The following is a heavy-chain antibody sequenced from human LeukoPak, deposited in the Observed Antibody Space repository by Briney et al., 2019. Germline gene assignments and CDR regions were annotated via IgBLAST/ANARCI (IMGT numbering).Heavy chain of an antibody. D-gene: IGHD2-2*01. CDR2: IKEDGSEK. J-gene: IGHJ4*02. V-gene: IGHV3-7*05. Sequence: GGSLRLSCAASGFXFSSYWISWVRQTPGQGLEWVANIKEDGSEKYYVDSVKGRFTISRDSAKNSLYLQMKSLRAEDTAVYYCARLQILAYCSSATCYGYFDYWGQGTLVTVSS. CDR1: GFXFSSYW. CDR3: ARLQILAYCSSATCYGYFDY.